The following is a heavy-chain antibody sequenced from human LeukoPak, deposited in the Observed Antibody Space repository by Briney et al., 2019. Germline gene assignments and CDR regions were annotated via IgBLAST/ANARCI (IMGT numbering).Heavy chain of an antibody. CDR1: GYTLTAYY. J-gene: IGHJ4*02. V-gene: IGHV1-2*06. Sequence: ASVKVSCKASGYTLTAYYMHWVPQAPRQGLEWLRRIDSNSGDTDYAQKFQGRVTMTRDTSSSTAYMELNRVRSDDTAVYYCVLDCDVYSYGYHSDHWGRGTLLSVSS. CDR2: IDSNSGDT. D-gene: IGHD5-18*01. CDR3: VLDCDVYSYGYHSDH.